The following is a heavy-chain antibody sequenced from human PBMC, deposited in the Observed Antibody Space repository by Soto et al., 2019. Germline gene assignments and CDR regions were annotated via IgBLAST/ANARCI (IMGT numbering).Heavy chain of an antibody. D-gene: IGHD6-13*01. CDR3: ARDLAAGDY. J-gene: IGHJ4*02. V-gene: IGHV1-46*01. Sequence: QVQLVQSGAEVKKPGASVKLSCKASGYTFINYYIPWGRQAPGQGLEWMGIFNPTSGSTNYAQKFQGRVTLTMDTSTRTVYMELSSLRFDDTAVYYCARDLAAGDYWGQGTLVTVSS. CDR2: FNPTSGST. CDR1: GYTFINYY.